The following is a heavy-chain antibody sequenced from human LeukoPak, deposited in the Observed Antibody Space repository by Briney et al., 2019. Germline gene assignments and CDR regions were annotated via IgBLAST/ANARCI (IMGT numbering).Heavy chain of an antibody. Sequence: ASVKVSCKASGHTFTVYYMHWVRQAPGHALEWMGWINPNSGGTNYAQKFQGRVTMTRDTSISTAYMELSRLRSDDTAVYYCARDSSPYCTNGVCFYSFDYWGQGTLVTVSS. CDR1: GHTFTVYY. D-gene: IGHD2-8*01. J-gene: IGHJ4*02. V-gene: IGHV1-2*02. CDR3: ARDSSPYCTNGVCFYSFDY. CDR2: INPNSGGT.